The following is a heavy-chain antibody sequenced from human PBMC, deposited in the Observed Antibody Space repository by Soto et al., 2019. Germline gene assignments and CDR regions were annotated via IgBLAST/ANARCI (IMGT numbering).Heavy chain of an antibody. Sequence: GGSLRLSCAASGFTFSSYAMSWVRQAPGKGLEWVSAISGSGGSTYYADSVKGRFTISRDNSKNTLYLQMNSLRAEDTAIYYCAKSLSHYYGSGSPSWGQGTLVTVSS. V-gene: IGHV3-23*01. D-gene: IGHD3-10*01. CDR3: AKSLSHYYGSGSPS. CDR1: GFTFSSYA. J-gene: IGHJ4*02. CDR2: ISGSGGST.